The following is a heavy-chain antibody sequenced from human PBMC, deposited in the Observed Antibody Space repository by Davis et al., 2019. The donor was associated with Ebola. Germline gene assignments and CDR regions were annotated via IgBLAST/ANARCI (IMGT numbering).Heavy chain of an antibody. J-gene: IGHJ3*02. CDR2: INPNSGGT. D-gene: IGHD7-27*01. Sequence: SVKVSCKASGYTFTSYDINWVRQAPGQGLEWMGWINPNSGGTNYAQKFQGRVTMTRDTSISTAYMELSRLRSDDTAVYYCARSPRTGDHDAFDIWGQGTMVTVSS. CDR1: GYTFTSYD. CDR3: ARSPRTGDHDAFDI. V-gene: IGHV1-2*02.